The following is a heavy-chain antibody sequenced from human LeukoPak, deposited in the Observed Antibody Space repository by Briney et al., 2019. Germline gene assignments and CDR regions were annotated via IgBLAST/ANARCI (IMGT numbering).Heavy chain of an antibody. Sequence: GGSLRLSCVTSGFTFSTDGIHWVRQAPGKGPEWVANINFDGSSRYYADSVRGRFTVSRDNSKNTLFLDMKGLRPEDTAVYHCAKGIGENSFWLDYWGQGTLVTVSS. CDR3: AKGIGENSFWLDY. J-gene: IGHJ4*02. D-gene: IGHD3-9*01. V-gene: IGHV3-30*02. CDR2: INFDGSSR. CDR1: GFTFSTDG.